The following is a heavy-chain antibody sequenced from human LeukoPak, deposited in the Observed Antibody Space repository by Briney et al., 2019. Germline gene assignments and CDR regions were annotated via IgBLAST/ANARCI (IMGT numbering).Heavy chain of an antibody. Sequence: GASVKVSCKASGYTFTGYYMHWVRQAPGQGLEWMGWINPNSGGTNYAQKFQGRVTMTRDTSISTAYMELSRLRSDDTAVYYCARDRELRYSDWLPQHYYMDVWGKGTTVTISS. D-gene: IGHD3-9*01. CDR2: INPNSGGT. CDR1: GYTFTGYY. V-gene: IGHV1-2*02. CDR3: ARDRELRYSDWLPQHYYMDV. J-gene: IGHJ6*03.